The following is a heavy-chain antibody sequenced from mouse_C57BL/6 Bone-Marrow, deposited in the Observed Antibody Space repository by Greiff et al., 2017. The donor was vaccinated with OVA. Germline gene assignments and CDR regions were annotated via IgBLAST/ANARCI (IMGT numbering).Heavy chain of an antibody. V-gene: IGHV14-4*01. CDR1: GFNIKDDY. CDR2: IDPENGDT. Sequence: EVQLQQSGAELVRPGASVKLSCTASGFNIKDDYMHWVKQRPEQGLEWIGWIDPENGDTDYASTFQGKATITADTSYNTADLHLNSLTSEDTAVDYCTHNWVDYWGQGTTLTVSS. J-gene: IGHJ2*01. CDR3: THNWVDY. D-gene: IGHD4-1*01.